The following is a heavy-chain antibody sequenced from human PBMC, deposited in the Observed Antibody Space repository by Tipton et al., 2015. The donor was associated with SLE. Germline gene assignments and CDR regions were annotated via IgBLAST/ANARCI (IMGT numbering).Heavy chain of an antibody. Sequence: QSGAEVKKPGASVKVSCKASEYTFTEYFLHWVRQAPGQGLEWMGRINPNSGDTNFAQKFQGRVTMTRDTSIGTAYMELSGLKSDDPALYYCARDSRIVTLDIWGQGTMITVSS. CDR1: EYTFTEYF. D-gene: IGHD2/OR15-2a*01. V-gene: IGHV1-2*06. CDR2: INPNSGDT. CDR3: ARDSRIVTLDI. J-gene: IGHJ3*02.